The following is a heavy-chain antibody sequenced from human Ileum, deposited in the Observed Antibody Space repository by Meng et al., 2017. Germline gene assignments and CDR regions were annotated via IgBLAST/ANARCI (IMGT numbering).Heavy chain of an antibody. J-gene: IGHJ4*02. CDR1: GGTFSSYT. V-gene: IGHV1-69*02. CDR2: IIPILGIA. D-gene: IGHD6-13*01. CDR3: ARHQASIAAAGLDY. Sequence: VQVVESGAEVKKPGSSVKVSCKASGGTFSSYTISWVRQAPGQGLEWMGRIIPILGIANYAQKFQGRVTITADKSTSTAYMELSSLRSEDTAVYYCARHQASIAAAGLDYWGQGTLVTVSS.